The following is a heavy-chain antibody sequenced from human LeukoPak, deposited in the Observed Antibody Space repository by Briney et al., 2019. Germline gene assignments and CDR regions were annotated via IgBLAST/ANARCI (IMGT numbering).Heavy chain of an antibody. J-gene: IGHJ6*02. CDR3: ARDTLLYDSSGYYHYYGMDV. Sequence: PSETLSLTCTVSGGSISSGGYYWSWVRQHPGKGLEWIGYIYYSGSTYYNPSLKSRVTISVDTSKNQFSLKLSSVTAADTAVYYCARDTLLYDSSGYYHYYGMDVWGQGTTVTVSS. D-gene: IGHD3-22*01. CDR2: IYYSGST. V-gene: IGHV4-31*03. CDR1: GGSISSGGYY.